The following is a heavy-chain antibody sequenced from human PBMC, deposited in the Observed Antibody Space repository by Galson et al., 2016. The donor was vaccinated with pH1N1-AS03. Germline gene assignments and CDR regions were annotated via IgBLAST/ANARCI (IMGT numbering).Heavy chain of an antibody. J-gene: IGHJ4*02. CDR1: GFSLSTTSVG. D-gene: IGHD6-13*01. Sequence: PALVKPTQTLTLTCTFSGFSLSTTSVGVGWIRQPPGKALEWLALIYWNDAKRYSPSLKSRLTITKDTSRNQVVLTMTNVDPVDTATYYCTHAGTGYNGSWTCFDYWGQGTPVTVSS. V-gene: IGHV2-5*01. CDR3: THAGTGYNGSWTCFDY. CDR2: IYWNDAK.